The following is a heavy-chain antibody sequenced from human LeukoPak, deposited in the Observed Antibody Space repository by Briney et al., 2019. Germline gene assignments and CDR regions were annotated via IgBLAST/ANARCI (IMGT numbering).Heavy chain of an antibody. V-gene: IGHV4-39*07. CDR3: ARDLTQYYYYYMDV. CDR2: IHYSGST. D-gene: IGHD3-9*01. CDR1: GGSISSSSYY. Sequence: PSETLSLTCTVSGGSISSSSYYWGWIRQPPGKGLEWIGSIHYSGSTNYNPSLKSRVTISVDTSKNQFSLNLSSVTAADTAVYYCARDLTQYYYYYMDVWGKGTTVTVSS. J-gene: IGHJ6*03.